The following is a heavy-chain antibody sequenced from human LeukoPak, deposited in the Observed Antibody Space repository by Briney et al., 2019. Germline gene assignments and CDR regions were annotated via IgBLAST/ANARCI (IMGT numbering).Heavy chain of an antibody. CDR2: ISAYNGNT. CDR3: ARDYYDSSGYYSEYYFDY. D-gene: IGHD3-22*01. V-gene: IGHV1-18*01. CDR1: GYTFTSYG. J-gene: IGHJ4*02. Sequence: ASVKVSCKASGYTFTSYGISWVRQAPGQGLERMGWISAYNGNTNYAQKLQGRVTMTTDTSTSTAYMELRSLRSDDTAVYYCARDYYDSSGYYSEYYFDYWGQGTLVTVSS.